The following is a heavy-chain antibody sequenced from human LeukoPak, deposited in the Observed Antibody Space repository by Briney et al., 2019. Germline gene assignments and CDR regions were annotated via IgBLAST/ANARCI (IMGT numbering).Heavy chain of an antibody. J-gene: IGHJ4*02. Sequence: PGGSLRLSCAASGFTFSSYSMNWVRQAPGKGLEWVSSISSSSSYIYYADSVKGRFTISGDNAKNSLYLQMNSLRAEDTAVYYCARDGFPTVDTAMVYYFDYWGQGTLVTVSS. V-gene: IGHV3-21*01. CDR3: ARDGFPTVDTAMVYYFDY. CDR1: GFTFSSYS. CDR2: ISSSSSYI. D-gene: IGHD5-18*01.